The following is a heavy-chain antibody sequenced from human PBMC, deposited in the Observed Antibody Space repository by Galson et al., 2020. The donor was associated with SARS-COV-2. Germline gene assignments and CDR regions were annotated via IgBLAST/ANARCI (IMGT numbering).Heavy chain of an antibody. J-gene: IGHJ6*02. D-gene: IGHD3-3*01. CDR3: TRSFFDFWSAARGMDV. V-gene: IGHV3-74*01. Sequence: GGSLRLSCEASGFPITNYWMHWVRRAPGKGLVWVSRIDPDGSRTSYADSVRGRFTISRDNARNTRYLQMSSLRDEDTGVSYCTRSFFDFWSAARGMDVWGQGTTVTASS. CDR1: GFPITNYW. CDR2: IDPDGSRT.